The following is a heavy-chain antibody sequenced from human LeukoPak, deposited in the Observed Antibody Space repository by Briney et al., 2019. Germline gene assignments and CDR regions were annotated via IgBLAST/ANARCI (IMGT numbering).Heavy chain of an antibody. D-gene: IGHD3-3*01. CDR1: GGSITSSNYR. J-gene: IGHJ5*02. V-gene: IGHV4-39*07. CDR2: ISYSGST. CDR3: ARDPGYDFWSGQKGWFDP. Sequence: SETLSLTCTVSGGSITSSNYRWGWIRQPPGKGLEWIGSISYSGSTYFNLSLKSRVMISVDTSKNQFSLKLSSVTAADTAVYYCARDPGYDFWSGQKGWFDPWGQGTLVTVSS.